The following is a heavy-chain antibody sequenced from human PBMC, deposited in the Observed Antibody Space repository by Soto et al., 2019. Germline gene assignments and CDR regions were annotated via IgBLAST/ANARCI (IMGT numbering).Heavy chain of an antibody. D-gene: IGHD3-10*01. V-gene: IGHV3-23*01. CDR2: ISGSGGST. CDR1: GFTFTSYA. J-gene: IGHJ4*02. Sequence: EVQLLESGGGLVQPGGSLRLSCAASGFTFTSYAMSWVRQAPGKGLEWVSAISGSGGSTYYADSVKGRFTISRDNSKNTLYLQINSLRAEDTAVDYCAKIEGYYGSGSYYMVDYWGQGTLVTVSS. CDR3: AKIEGYYGSGSYYMVDY.